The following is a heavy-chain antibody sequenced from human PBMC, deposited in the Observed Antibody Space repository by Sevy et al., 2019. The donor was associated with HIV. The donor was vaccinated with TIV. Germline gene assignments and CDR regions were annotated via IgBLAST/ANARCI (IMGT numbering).Heavy chain of an antibody. CDR1: GFTFSSYW. V-gene: IGHV3-7*01. CDR3: ARGPESPYYDILTGYYRGGELGDY. D-gene: IGHD3-9*01. Sequence: GGSLRLSCAASGFTFSSYWMSWVRQAPGKGLEWVANIKQDGSEKYYVDSVKGRFTISRDNAKNSLYLQMNSLRAEDTAVYYCARGPESPYYDILTGYYRGGELGDYWGQRTLVTVSS. J-gene: IGHJ4*02. CDR2: IKQDGSEK.